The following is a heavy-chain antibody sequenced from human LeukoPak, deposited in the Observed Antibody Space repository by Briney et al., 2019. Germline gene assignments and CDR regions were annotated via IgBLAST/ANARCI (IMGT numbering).Heavy chain of an antibody. CDR2: MNPNSGNT. Sequence: ASVKVSCKASGYTFTSYDINWVRQATGQGLEWMGWMNPNSGNTGYAQKFQGRVTMTRNTSISTAYMGLSSLRSEDTAVYYCARGRGRQLGRSIDYWGQGTLVTVSS. D-gene: IGHD6-13*01. CDR1: GYTFTSYD. CDR3: ARGRGRQLGRSIDY. V-gene: IGHV1-8*01. J-gene: IGHJ4*02.